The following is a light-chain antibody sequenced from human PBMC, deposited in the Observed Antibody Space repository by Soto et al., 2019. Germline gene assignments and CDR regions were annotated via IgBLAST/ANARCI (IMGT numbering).Light chain of an antibody. J-gene: IGLJ2*01. V-gene: IGLV2-14*02. CDR1: SSDVGSYNL. Sequence: QSALTQPASVSGSPGQSITISCTGTSSDVGSYNLVSWYQQHPGKAPKLMIYEGSKRPSGVSNRFSGSKSGNTASLTVSGLQAEDEADYYCTSYAGNNNLIIFGGGTQLTVL. CDR2: EGS. CDR3: TSYAGNNNLII.